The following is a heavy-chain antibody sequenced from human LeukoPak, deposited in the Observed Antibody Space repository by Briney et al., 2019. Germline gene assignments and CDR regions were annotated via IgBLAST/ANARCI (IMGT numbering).Heavy chain of an antibody. J-gene: IGHJ4*02. CDR3: AKVYHVFWSGYLDY. V-gene: IGHV3-23*01. CDR2: VSGAGGST. CDR1: GFSFRDYV. Sequence: GGSLRLSCAASGFSFRDYVMSWVRQAPGKGLEWVSGVSGAGGSTYYAGSVKGRFTISRDNSKNTLYLQMNSLSVADTAVYYCAKVYHVFWSGYLDYWGQGTLVTVSS. D-gene: IGHD3-3*01.